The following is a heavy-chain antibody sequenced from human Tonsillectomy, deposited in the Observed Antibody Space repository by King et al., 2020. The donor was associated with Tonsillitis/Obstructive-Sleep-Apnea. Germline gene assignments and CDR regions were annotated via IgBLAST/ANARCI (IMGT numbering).Heavy chain of an antibody. J-gene: IGHJ5*02. Sequence: MQLQESGPGLGKPSETLSLTCTFSGGSISRSNLCWGWIRQPPGKGLGGIGSICHSVSSYYNPSLKSLVSISVDTSNNQFSLNLTSMTAADTAVYYCARGRSWYYNWFDPWGQGTLVTVSS. V-gene: IGHV4-39*01. CDR3: ARGRSWYYNWFDP. CDR2: ICHSVSS. D-gene: IGHD6-13*01. CDR1: GGSISRSNLC.